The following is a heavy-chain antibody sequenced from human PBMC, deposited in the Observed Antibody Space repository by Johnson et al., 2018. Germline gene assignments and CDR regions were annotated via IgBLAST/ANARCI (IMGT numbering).Heavy chain of an antibody. CDR2: IRSNSDII. CDR3: ARFPPRDKNSYYGMDV. Sequence: VQSGGSLRLSCAASGFTFSTYSMGWVRQTSGKGLEWISYIRSNSDIIYYADSVKGRFTISRDNAKNSLYLQMNSLRDEDTAVYYCARFPPRDKNSYYGMDVWGQGTTVTVCS. J-gene: IGHJ6*02. CDR1: GFTFSTYS. V-gene: IGHV3-48*02.